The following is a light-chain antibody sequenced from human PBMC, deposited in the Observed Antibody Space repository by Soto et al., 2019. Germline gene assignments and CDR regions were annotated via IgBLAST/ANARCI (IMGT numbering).Light chain of an antibody. V-gene: IGKV3-15*01. CDR3: QQYKNWPPWT. Sequence: EIVMTQSPVTLSVSPGERATLSCRASQTINNNLAWYQQKPGQAPRLVIYDASTRATGIPARFSGSGSGTEFTLTISSLQPEDFAVYYCQQYKNWPPWTFGQGTTVEI. CDR2: DAS. J-gene: IGKJ1*01. CDR1: QTINNN.